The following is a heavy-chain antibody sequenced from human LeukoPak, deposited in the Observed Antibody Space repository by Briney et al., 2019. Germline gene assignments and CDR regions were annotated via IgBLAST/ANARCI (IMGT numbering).Heavy chain of an antibody. CDR1: GGTFSSYA. Sequence: SVKVSCKASGGTFSSYAISWVRQAPGQGLEWMGRIIPILGIANYAQKFQGRVTITADKSTSTAYMELSSLRSEDTAVYYCARDPVALRNFNYWGQGTLVTVSS. CDR3: ARDPVALRNFNY. J-gene: IGHJ4*02. CDR2: IIPILGIA. D-gene: IGHD1-7*01. V-gene: IGHV1-69*04.